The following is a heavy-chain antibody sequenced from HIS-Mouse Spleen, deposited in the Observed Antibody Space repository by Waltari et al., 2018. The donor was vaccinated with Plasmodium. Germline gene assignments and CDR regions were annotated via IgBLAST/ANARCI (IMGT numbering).Heavy chain of an antibody. J-gene: IGHJ2*01. Sequence: EVQLVESGGGLVQPGGSRRLACAAAGFTFSSYWMSWVRQAPGKGLEWVANIKQDGSEKYYVDSVKGRFTISRDNAKNSLYLQMNSLRAEDTAVYYCASSWYWYFDLWGRGTLVTVSS. D-gene: IGHD6-13*01. CDR3: ASSWYWYFDL. CDR1: GFTFSSYW. V-gene: IGHV3-7*01. CDR2: IKQDGSEK.